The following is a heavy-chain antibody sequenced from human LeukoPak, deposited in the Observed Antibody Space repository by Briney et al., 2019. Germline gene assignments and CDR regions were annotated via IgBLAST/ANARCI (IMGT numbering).Heavy chain of an antibody. J-gene: IGHJ4*02. CDR2: IWYDGGNK. Sequence: PGGSLRLSCAASGFTFSTYGMHWVRQAPGKGLEWVAVIWYDGGNKYYADSVKGRFTISRDNSRNTLYLQMNSLRVEDTAVYYCARAVGPYDYWGQGTLVTVSS. CDR1: GFTFSTYG. CDR3: ARAVGPYDY. V-gene: IGHV3-33*01.